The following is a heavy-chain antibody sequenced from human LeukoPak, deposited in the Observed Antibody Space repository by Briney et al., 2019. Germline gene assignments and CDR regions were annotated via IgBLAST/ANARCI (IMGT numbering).Heavy chain of an antibody. J-gene: IGHJ6*02. V-gene: IGHV3-23*01. Sequence: GGSLRLSCAASGFTFSGYAMSWVRQAPGKGLEWVSAISGSGGSTYYADSVKGRFTISRDNSKNTLYLQMNSLRAEDTAVYYCAKDEITMVREGHYYYGMDVWGQGTTVTVSS. D-gene: IGHD3-10*01. CDR3: AKDEITMVREGHYYYGMDV. CDR1: GFTFSGYA. CDR2: ISGSGGST.